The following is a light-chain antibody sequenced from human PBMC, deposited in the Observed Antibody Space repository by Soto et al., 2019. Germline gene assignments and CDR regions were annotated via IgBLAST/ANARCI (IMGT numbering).Light chain of an antibody. V-gene: IGKV3-11*01. Sequence: EIVLTQSPGTLSLSPGERATLSCRAIQSVSSSYLAWYQQKPGQAPRLLIYGAFNRATGIPARFSGSGSGADFTLTISSLEPEDFAIYYCQQRNTWPPVTFGQGTRLEIK. CDR1: QSVSSSY. J-gene: IGKJ5*01. CDR2: GAF. CDR3: QQRNTWPPVT.